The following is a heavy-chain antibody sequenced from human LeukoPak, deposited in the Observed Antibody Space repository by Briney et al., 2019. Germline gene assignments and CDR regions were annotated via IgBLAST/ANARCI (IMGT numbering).Heavy chain of an antibody. J-gene: IGHJ4*02. CDR1: GFTFSSYA. CDR2: ISYDGSNK. Sequence: GGSLRLSCAASGFTFSSYAMHWVRQAPGKWLEWVAVISYDGSNKYYADSVKGRFTISRDNSKNTLYLQMNSLRAEDTAVYYCASRKTSSSWLHLDYWGQGTLVTVSS. D-gene: IGHD6-13*01. CDR3: ASRKTSSSWLHLDY. V-gene: IGHV3-30*04.